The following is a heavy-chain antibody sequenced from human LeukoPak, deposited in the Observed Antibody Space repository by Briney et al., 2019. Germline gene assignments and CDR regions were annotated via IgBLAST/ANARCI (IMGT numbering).Heavy chain of an antibody. D-gene: IGHD6-13*01. CDR2: IYYSGST. CDR1: GGSVSSSGYY. CDR3: ARPGIAATGAVYC. J-gene: IGHJ4*02. Sequence: PSETLSLTCTVSGGSVSSSGYYWGRIRQPRGEGLGWIGNIYYSGSTYYNPSLKSRVSISVDTTKNQFSLNLSAVTAADTAVYFCARPGIAATGAVYCWGEGNLGTVSS. V-gene: IGHV4-39*01.